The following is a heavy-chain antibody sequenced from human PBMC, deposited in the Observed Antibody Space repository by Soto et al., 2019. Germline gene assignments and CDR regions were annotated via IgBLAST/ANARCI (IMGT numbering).Heavy chain of an antibody. CDR2: FIPIFATA. Sequence: ASVKVSCKASGGTFSSYTITWVRQAPGQGLEWMGRFIPIFATANYARKFQGRVTIAADDSTSTAYMELSSLRSEDTAVYYCARGGYSSSWYELGYYYYYGMDVWGQGTTVTVSS. V-gene: IGHV1-69*13. D-gene: IGHD6-13*01. J-gene: IGHJ6*02. CDR3: ARGGYSSSWYELGYYYYYGMDV. CDR1: GGTFSSYT.